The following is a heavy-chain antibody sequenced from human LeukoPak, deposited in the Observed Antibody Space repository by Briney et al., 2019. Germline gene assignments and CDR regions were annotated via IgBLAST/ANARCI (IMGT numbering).Heavy chain of an antibody. Sequence: GGSLRLSCAASGFTFSDYAMIWVRQAPGKGLEWVAGISASGASPYYADSVKGRFTISRDNSKNTLYLQMNSLRAEDTAVYYCAKDQRSIAVAGYFDYWGQGTLITASS. V-gene: IGHV3-23*01. CDR1: GFTFSDYA. D-gene: IGHD6-19*01. J-gene: IGHJ4*02. CDR3: AKDQRSIAVAGYFDY. CDR2: ISASGASP.